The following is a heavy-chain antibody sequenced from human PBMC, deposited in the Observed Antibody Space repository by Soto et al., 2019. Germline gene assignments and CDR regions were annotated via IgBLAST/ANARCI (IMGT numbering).Heavy chain of an antibody. V-gene: IGHV2-5*02. D-gene: IGHD2-2*01. Sequence: QITLKESGPTLLKPTQTLTLTCTFSGFSLNIGGVGVGWIRQPPGKALECLALIYWDDDKRYNPSLKSRLTITKDTSKNQVVLTMTNMDPVDTATYFCAHRGYCNGTTCRNWFDPWGQGTLVTVSP. CDR1: GFSLNIGGVG. J-gene: IGHJ5*02. CDR2: IYWDDDK. CDR3: AHRGYCNGTTCRNWFDP.